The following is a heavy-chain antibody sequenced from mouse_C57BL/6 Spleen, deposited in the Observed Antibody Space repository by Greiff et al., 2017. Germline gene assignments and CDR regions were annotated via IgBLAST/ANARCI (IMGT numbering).Heavy chain of an antibody. D-gene: IGHD3-2*02. Sequence: VKLMESGPGLVQPSQSLSITCTVSGFSLTSYGVHWVRQSPGKGLEWLGVIWRGGSTDYKAAFMSRLSINKDNSKSQVFFKMNSLQADDTAIYYCAKKPNSSGYEGDYAMDYWGQGPSVTVSS. J-gene: IGHJ4*01. V-gene: IGHV2-5*01. CDR1: GFSLTSYG. CDR3: AKKPNSSGYEGDYAMDY. CDR2: IWRGGST.